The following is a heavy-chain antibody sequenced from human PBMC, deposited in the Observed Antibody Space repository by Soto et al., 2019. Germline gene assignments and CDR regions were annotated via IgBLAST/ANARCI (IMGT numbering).Heavy chain of an antibody. V-gene: IGHV3-30-3*01. D-gene: IGHD4-17*01. CDR1: GFTFSSYA. J-gene: IGHJ3*02. Sequence: GGSLRLSCAASGFTFSSYAMHWVRQAPGKGLEWVAVISYDGSNKYYADSVKGRFTISRDNSKNTLYLQMNSLRAEDTAVCYCARDGFYGAFDIWGQGTMVTVSS. CDR3: ARDGFYGAFDI. CDR2: ISYDGSNK.